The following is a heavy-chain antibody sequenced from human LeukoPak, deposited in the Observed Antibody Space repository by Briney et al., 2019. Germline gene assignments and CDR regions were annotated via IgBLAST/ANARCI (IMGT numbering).Heavy chain of an antibody. D-gene: IGHD5-12*01. CDR1: GFTLSDYY. CDR2: ISSSSSYT. J-gene: IGHJ4*02. V-gene: IGHV3-11*06. Sequence: PGGSLRLSCAASGFTLSDYYMSWIRQAPGKGLEWVSYISSSSSYTNYADSVKGRFTISRDNAKNSLYLQMNSLRAEDTAVYYCARVADGYSGYDSIDYWGQGTLVTVSS. CDR3: ARVADGYSGYDSIDY.